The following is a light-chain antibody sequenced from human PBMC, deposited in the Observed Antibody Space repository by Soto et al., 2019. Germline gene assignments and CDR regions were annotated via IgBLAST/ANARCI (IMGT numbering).Light chain of an antibody. CDR2: STS. CDR1: AGAVTSAYY. J-gene: IGLJ2*01. V-gene: IGLV7-43*01. Sequence: QAVVTQEPSLTVSTGETVTLTCASSAGAVTSAYYTNWLQQKPGQAPRALIYSTSEKHSWTPARFSGSLLGGKAALTLSAAQPEDAADYYCLLYYGGAQVLFGGGTQLTV. CDR3: LLYYGGAQVL.